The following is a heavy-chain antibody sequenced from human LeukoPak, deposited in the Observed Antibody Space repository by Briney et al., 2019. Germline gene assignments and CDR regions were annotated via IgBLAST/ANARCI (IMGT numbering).Heavy chain of an antibody. CDR1: GFTFSTYD. CDR2: ISGNGGST. CDR3: AKDGVMAGHYLDY. V-gene: IGHV3-23*01. J-gene: IGHJ4*02. D-gene: IGHD5-24*01. Sequence: GGSLRLSCAASGFTFSTYDMSWVRQAPGKGLEWVSVISGNGGSTHYADSVKGRFTISRDNSKNTLYLQMNSPRAEDTAVYYCAKDGVMAGHYLDYWGQGTLVTVSS.